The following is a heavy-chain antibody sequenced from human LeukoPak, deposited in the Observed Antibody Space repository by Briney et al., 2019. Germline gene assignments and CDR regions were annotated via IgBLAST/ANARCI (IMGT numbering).Heavy chain of an antibody. J-gene: IGHJ3*02. V-gene: IGHV4-59*08. CDR3: ARQVWYYDRSAFDI. CDR2: IYYGGST. D-gene: IGHD3-22*01. Sequence: PETPSHTSTDPRSSISSYDSSSNRQPPRKGLEWVGYIYYGGSTNYNPSLKSRVTISVDTSKNQFSLKLSSVTAADTAVYFCARQVWYYDRSAFDIWGQGTMVTVSS. CDR1: RSSISSYD.